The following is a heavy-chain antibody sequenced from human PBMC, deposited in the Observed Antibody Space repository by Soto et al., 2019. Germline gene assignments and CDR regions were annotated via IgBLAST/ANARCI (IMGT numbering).Heavy chain of an antibody. CDR1: GGTFSSYA. V-gene: IGHV1-69*01. J-gene: IGHJ1*01. Sequence: QVQLVQSGAEVKKPGSSVKVSCKASGGTFSSYAISWVRQAPGQGLEWMGGIIPIFGTANYAQKFQGRVTITADESTSTAYMELSSLRSEDTAVYYCALNYYGSGSYYPAEYFQHWGRGTLVTVSS. CDR3: ALNYYGSGSYYPAEYFQH. D-gene: IGHD3-10*01. CDR2: IIPIFGTA.